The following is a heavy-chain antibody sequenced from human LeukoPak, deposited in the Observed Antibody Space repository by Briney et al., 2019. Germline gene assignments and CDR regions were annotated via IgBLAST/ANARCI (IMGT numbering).Heavy chain of an antibody. V-gene: IGHV1-18*01. D-gene: IGHD3-10*01. CDR3: ARVPWFGELSQYYFDY. CDR2: ISAYNGNT. Sequence: VASVRVSCKASGYTFTSYGISWVRQAPGQGLEWMGWISAYNGNTNYAQKLQGRVTMTTDTSTSTAYMELRSLRSDDTAVYYCARVPWFGELSQYYFDYWGQGTLVTVSS. J-gene: IGHJ4*02. CDR1: GYTFTSYG.